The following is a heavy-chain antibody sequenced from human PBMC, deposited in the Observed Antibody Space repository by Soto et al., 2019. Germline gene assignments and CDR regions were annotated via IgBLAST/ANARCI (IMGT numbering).Heavy chain of an antibody. V-gene: IGHV4-59*01. Sequence: TSETLSLTCTVSGGSISSYYWSWIRQPPGKGLEWIGYIYYSGSTNYNPPLKSRVTISVDTSKNQFSLKLSSVTAADTAVYYCARDGDSGWYYFDYWGQGTLVTVSS. D-gene: IGHD6-19*01. CDR2: IYYSGST. CDR1: GGSISSYY. J-gene: IGHJ4*02. CDR3: ARDGDSGWYYFDY.